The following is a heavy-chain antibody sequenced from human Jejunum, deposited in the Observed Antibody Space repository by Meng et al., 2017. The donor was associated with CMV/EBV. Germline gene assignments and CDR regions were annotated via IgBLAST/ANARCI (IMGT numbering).Heavy chain of an antibody. CDR3: GRGRFGARGSHYYYYGMDF. Sequence: TSFEINWVRQAPGQGLEWMGWMNPKSGDIGYGERFQGRLTMTRDISKATFYMEMSGLRSEDTAVYYCGRGRFGARGSHYYYYGMDFWGQGTTVTVSS. CDR2: MNPKSGDI. D-gene: IGHD3-10*01. CDR1: TSFE. V-gene: IGHV1-8*01. J-gene: IGHJ6*02.